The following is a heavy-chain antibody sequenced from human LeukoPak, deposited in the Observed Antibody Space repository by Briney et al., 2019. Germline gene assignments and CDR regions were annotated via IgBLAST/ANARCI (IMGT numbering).Heavy chain of an antibody. V-gene: IGHV4-4*07. Sequence: SETLSVTCTVSGGSIISNYWSWIRQSAGTGLEWIGRIYGRGITDYNPSLKSRVTMSLDTSRKQFSLRLTSVTAADTAVYYCARLKFYDSTGYSPGYYMDVWGKGTTVSVFS. J-gene: IGHJ6*03. CDR3: ARLKFYDSTGYSPGYYMDV. CDR1: GGSIISNY. D-gene: IGHD3-22*01. CDR2: IYGRGIT.